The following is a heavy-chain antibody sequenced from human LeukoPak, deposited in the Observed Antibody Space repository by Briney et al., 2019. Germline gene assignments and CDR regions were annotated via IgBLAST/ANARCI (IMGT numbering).Heavy chain of an antibody. D-gene: IGHD5-18*01. CDR1: GGSISSYY. CDR3: ARADVDTAMVYFEY. V-gene: IGHV4-59*01. J-gene: IGHJ4*02. Sequence: PSETLSLTCTVSGGSISSYYWSWIRQPPGKGLEWIGYIYYSGSTNYNPSLKSRVTISVDTSKNQFSLKRSSVTAADTAVYYCARADVDTAMVYFEYWGQGTLVTVSS. CDR2: IYYSGST.